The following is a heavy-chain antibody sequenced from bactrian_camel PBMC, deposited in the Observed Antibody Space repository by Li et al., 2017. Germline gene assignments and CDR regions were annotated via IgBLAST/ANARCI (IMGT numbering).Heavy chain of an antibody. Sequence: HVQLVESGGGLVQPGVSLRLSCAASGFTFSTYYMSWVRQAPGKGLEWVSTIGFDGNAAYYADPVKGRFTVSRDNADNAVYLQMNSLKSEDTALYYCARGGEWAFNWFGQGTQVTVS. CDR1: GFTFSTYY. CDR2: IGFDGNAA. V-gene: IGHV3-2*01. D-gene: IGHD1*01. J-gene: IGHJ4*01.